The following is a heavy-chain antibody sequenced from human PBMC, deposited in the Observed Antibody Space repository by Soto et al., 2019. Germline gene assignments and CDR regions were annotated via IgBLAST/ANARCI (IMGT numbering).Heavy chain of an antibody. CDR1: GFTFSRYG. CDR2: IWDDGSNK. CDR3: ARDSADAFDI. V-gene: IGHV3-33*01. Sequence: QVQLVESGGGVVQPGRSLRLSCAASGFTFSRYGMHWVRQAPGKGREGVAVIWDDGSNKYYADSVKGRFTISRDNSKNTLYLQMNSLRAEDTAVYYCARDSADAFDIWGQGTMVTVSS. J-gene: IGHJ3*02.